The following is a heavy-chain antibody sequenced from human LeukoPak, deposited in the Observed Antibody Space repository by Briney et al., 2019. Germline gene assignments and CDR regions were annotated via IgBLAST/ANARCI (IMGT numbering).Heavy chain of an antibody. D-gene: IGHD3-16*01. Sequence: GGSLRLSCAASGFTFSSYSMNWVRQAPGKGLEWVSSISSSSSYIYYADSVKGRFTISRDNAKNSLYLQMNSLRAGDTAVYYCAREAPALRGLFDYWGQGTLVTVSS. V-gene: IGHV3-21*01. CDR2: ISSSSSYI. J-gene: IGHJ4*02. CDR3: AREAPALRGLFDY. CDR1: GFTFSSYS.